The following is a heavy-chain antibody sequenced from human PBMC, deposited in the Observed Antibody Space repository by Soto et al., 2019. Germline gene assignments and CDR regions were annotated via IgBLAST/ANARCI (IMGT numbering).Heavy chain of an antibody. CDR3: AKAGDGHDDY. D-gene: IGHD4-17*01. V-gene: IGHV3-23*01. CDR1: GFPFTSAE. Sequence: GPLGLPCAVYGFPFTSAELNNVRQAPGKGLEWVSTFGGRRGSSSYAESVKARFTISRDNPNNKLYLQMNSLRGEDTAIYFSAKAGDGHDDYWGQVTLLSVSA. J-gene: IGHJ4*02. CDR2: FGGRRGSS.